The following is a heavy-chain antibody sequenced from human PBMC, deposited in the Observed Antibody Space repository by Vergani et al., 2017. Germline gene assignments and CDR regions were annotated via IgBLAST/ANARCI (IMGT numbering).Heavy chain of an antibody. Sequence: EVQLLQSGGGVIQPGGSVRLSCAASGFTVSSNYMSWVRQAPGKGLEWVSVIYSGGSTYYADSVKGRITISRDNSKNTLYLQMNRLRAEETAVYYRWRVLQQNWRAYMDVWGKGTTVTVSS. CDR1: GFTVSSNY. D-gene: IGHD3-3*01. CDR2: IYSGGST. V-gene: IGHV3-53*01. CDR3: WRVLQQNWRAYMDV. J-gene: IGHJ6*03.